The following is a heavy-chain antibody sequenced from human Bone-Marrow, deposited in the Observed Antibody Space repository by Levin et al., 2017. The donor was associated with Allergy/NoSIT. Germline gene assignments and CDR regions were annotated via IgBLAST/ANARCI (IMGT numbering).Heavy chain of an antibody. J-gene: IGHJ4*02. CDR1: GFKFEDFT. CDR3: VRGSGESTSFDS. Sequence: PGESLKISCAASGFKFEDFTMHWVRQAPGKGLEWVSLITWDGDKRYYGDSVMGRFTISRDNSRNSLFLQMNGLTIEDTALYFCVRGSGESTSFDSWGQGTLVTVSS. D-gene: IGHD3-10*01. V-gene: IGHV3-43*01. CDR2: ITWDGDKR.